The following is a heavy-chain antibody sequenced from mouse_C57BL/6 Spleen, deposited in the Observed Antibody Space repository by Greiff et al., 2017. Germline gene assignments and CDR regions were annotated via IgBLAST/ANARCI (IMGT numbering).Heavy chain of an antibody. D-gene: IGHD1-1*01. J-gene: IGHJ4*01. V-gene: IGHV1-52*01. CDR3: ARRGYSSYVYYAMDY. Sequence: VQLQQPGAELVRPGSSVKLSCKASGYTFTSYWMHWVKQRPIQGLEWIGNIDPSDSETHYNQKFKDKATLTVDKSSSTAYMQLSSLTSEDSAVYYCARRGYSSYVYYAMDYWGQGTSVTVSS. CDR1: GYTFTSYW. CDR2: IDPSDSET.